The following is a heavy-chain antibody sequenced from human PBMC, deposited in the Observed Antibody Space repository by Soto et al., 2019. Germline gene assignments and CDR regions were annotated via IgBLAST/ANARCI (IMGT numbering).Heavy chain of an antibody. J-gene: IGHJ6*02. D-gene: IGHD3-3*01. V-gene: IGHV1-2*04. Sequence: ASVKVSCKASGYTFTGYYMHWVRQAPGQGLEWMGWINPNSGGTNYAQKFQGWVTMTRDTSISTAYMELSRLRSDDTAVYYCARDRRGPIFGVVTLYYYYYGMDVWGQGTKVTVS. CDR1: GYTFTGYY. CDR3: ARDRRGPIFGVVTLYYYYYGMDV. CDR2: INPNSGGT.